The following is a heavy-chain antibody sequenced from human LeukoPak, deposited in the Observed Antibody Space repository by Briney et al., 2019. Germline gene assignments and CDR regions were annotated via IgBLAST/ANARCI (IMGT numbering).Heavy chain of an antibody. J-gene: IGHJ6*04. Sequence: SETLSLTCAVYGGSFSGYYWSWIRQPPGKGLEWIGEINHSGSTNYDPSLKSRVTISVDTSKNQFSLKLSSVTAADTAVYYCARTQRYDYAWGSYRSHGMDVWGKGTTVTVSS. CDR2: INHSGST. D-gene: IGHD3-16*02. V-gene: IGHV4-34*01. CDR3: ARTQRYDYAWGSYRSHGMDV. CDR1: GGSFSGYY.